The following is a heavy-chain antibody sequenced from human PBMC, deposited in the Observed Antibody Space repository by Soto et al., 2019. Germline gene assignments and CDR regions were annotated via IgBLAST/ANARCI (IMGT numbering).Heavy chain of an antibody. CDR2: IVVGSGNT. CDR3: AAGLWFGEGYYYYGMDV. D-gene: IGHD3-10*01. CDR1: GFTFTSSA. Sequence: GASVKVSCKASGFTFTSSAVQWVRQARGQRLEWKGWIVVGSGNTNYAQKFQERVTITRDMSTSTAYMELSSLRSEDTAVYYFAAGLWFGEGYYYYGMDVWGQGTTVTVSS. J-gene: IGHJ6*02. V-gene: IGHV1-58*01.